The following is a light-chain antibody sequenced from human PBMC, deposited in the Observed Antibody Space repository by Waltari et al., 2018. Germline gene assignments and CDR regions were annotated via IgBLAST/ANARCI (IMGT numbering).Light chain of an antibody. CDR2: GAS. J-gene: IGLJ1*01. CDR3: QSYDGSLSGWV. V-gene: IGLV1-40*01. CDR1: NSNIGADYD. Sequence: QSVLTQPPSVSGAPGQRVTISCTGSNSNIGADYDVNWYQQLPGTAPKLLLTGASHRPSGVPDRFSGSKSGTSASLAITGLQAEDEGDFYCQSYDGSLSGWVFGTGTTVTVL.